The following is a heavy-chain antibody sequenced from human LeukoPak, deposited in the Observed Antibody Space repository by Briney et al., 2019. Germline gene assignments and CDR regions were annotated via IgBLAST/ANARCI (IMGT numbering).Heavy chain of an antibody. V-gene: IGHV3-11*01. CDR3: TTKQCLAVPPDS. D-gene: IGHD6-19*01. CDR2: ISSSGSTI. Sequence: GGSLRLSCAVSGFTLSDYYMRWIRQAPGKGLEWVSYISSSGSTIYYADSVKGRFTISRDNAKNSLYLQMNSLRAEDTAVYYCTTKQCLAVPPDSWGQGTPVTVSS. J-gene: IGHJ4*02. CDR1: GFTLSDYY.